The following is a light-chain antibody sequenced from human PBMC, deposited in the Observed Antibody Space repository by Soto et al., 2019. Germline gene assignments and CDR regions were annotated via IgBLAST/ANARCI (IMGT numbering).Light chain of an antibody. J-gene: IGKJ3*01. CDR3: QKCDYLPS. Sequence: IQMTQSPSSVSASVGDRVTMTCRASQGVGGWLAWYQQKPGKVPKLLIYATSSLHSGVPSRFSGSGSGTDFTPSISSLQPEDFATNSCQKCDYLPSFGPGTTVDFK. CDR2: ATS. V-gene: IGKV1-12*01. CDR1: QGVGGW.